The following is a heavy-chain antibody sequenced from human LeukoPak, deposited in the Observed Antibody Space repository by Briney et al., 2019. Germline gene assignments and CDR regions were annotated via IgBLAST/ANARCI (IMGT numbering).Heavy chain of an antibody. Sequence: ASVKVSCKVSGYTLTELSMHWVRQAPGQGLEWMGIINPSGGSTTYAQNFQGRVTMTRDTSTSTVYMELSSLRSEDTAVFYCARELLSSFDYWGQGTLVTVSS. D-gene: IGHD2/OR15-2a*01. J-gene: IGHJ4*02. CDR2: INPSGGST. CDR1: GYTLTELS. V-gene: IGHV1-46*01. CDR3: ARELLSSFDY.